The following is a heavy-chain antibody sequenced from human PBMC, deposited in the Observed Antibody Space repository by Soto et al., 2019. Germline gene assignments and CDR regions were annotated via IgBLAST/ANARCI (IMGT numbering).Heavy chain of an antibody. CDR1: GGSVNSVDYY. CDR3: ARIQRDTAFGHFDY. CDR2: IFYSGRT. V-gene: IGHV4-30-4*01. Sequence: SETLSLTCTVSGGSVNSVDYYWSWIRQPPGEGLEWIGYIFYSGRTDYNPSLKSRVSISVDTSKNQFSLELTSVTAADTAVYYCARIQRDTAFGHFDYWGRGTLVTVSS. J-gene: IGHJ4*02. D-gene: IGHD5-18*01.